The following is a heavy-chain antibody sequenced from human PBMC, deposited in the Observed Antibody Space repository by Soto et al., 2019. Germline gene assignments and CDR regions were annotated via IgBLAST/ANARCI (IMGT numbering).Heavy chain of an antibody. D-gene: IGHD6-19*01. CDR2: ISGSGGST. CDR1: GFTFSSYA. V-gene: IGHV3-23*01. Sequence: GGSLRLSCAASGFTFSSYAMSWVRQAPGKGLEWVSAISGSGGSTYYADSVKGRFTISRDNSKNTLYLQMNSLRAEDTAVYYCAKGDFDREQGLVPLYYYYYGMDVWGQGTTVTVSS. CDR3: AKGDFDREQGLVPLYYYYYGMDV. J-gene: IGHJ6*02.